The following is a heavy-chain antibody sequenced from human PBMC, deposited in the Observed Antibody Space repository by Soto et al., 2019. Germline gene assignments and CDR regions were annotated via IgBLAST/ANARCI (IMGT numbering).Heavy chain of an antibody. CDR1: GFSLSTAGVG. J-gene: IGHJ4*02. V-gene: IGHV2-5*01. CDR3: GHRCSSFDFSGNDY. CDR2: MYWNGDK. D-gene: IGHD3-3*01. Sequence: QITLKASGPTLVKPTQTLTLTCSFSGFSLSTAGVGVVWIRQPPGKALEWLAIMYWNGDKRYSPSLKGRITVTEDTSTNQVVLTMTNVDPVDTATYYCGHRCSSFDFSGNDYWGQGTLVTVSS.